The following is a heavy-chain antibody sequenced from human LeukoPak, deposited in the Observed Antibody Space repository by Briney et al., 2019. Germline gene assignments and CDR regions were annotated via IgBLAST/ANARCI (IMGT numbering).Heavy chain of an antibody. CDR1: GFTFSSYW. Sequence: GGSLRLSCAASGFTFSSYWMSWVRQAPGKGLEWVANIKQGGSEKYYVDSVKGRFTISRDNAKNSLYLQMNSLRAEDTAVYYCASSTTGYCSSTSKCYYYYMDVWGKGTTVTVSS. D-gene: IGHD2-2*01. CDR2: IKQGGSEK. V-gene: IGHV3-7*01. CDR3: ASSTTGYCSSTSKCYYYYMDV. J-gene: IGHJ6*03.